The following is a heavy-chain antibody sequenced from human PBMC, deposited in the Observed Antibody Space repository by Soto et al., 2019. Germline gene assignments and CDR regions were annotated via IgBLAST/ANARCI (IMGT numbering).Heavy chain of an antibody. CDR3: ARERIAVAGTVYYYYGMDV. Sequence: HPGGSLRLSCAASGFTFSSYGMHWVRQAPGKGLEWVAVIWYDGSNKYYADSVKGRFTISRDNSKNTLYLQMNSLRAEDTAVYYCARERIAVAGTVYYYYGMDVWGQGTTVTVSS. CDR1: GFTFSSYG. V-gene: IGHV3-33*01. J-gene: IGHJ6*02. CDR2: IWYDGSNK. D-gene: IGHD6-19*01.